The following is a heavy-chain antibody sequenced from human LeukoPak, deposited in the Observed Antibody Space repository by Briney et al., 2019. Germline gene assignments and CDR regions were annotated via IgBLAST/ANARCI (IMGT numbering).Heavy chain of an antibody. V-gene: IGHV4-59*01. J-gene: IGHJ6*02. CDR1: GGSISSYY. Sequence: SETLSLTSTVSGGSISSYYWSWIRQPPGKGLGWIGYIYYSGSTNYNPSLKSRVTISVDTSKNQFSLKLSSVTAADTAVYYCARGRGSGWYGYGMDVWGQGTTVTVSS. D-gene: IGHD6-19*01. CDR3: ARGRGSGWYGYGMDV. CDR2: IYYSGST.